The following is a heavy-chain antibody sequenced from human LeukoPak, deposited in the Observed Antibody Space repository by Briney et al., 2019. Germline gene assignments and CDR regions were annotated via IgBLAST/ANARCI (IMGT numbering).Heavy chain of an antibody. CDR2: ISSNGGST. V-gene: IGHV3-64*01. Sequence: GGSLRLSSAASGFTFSSYSMNWVRQAPGKGLEYVSAISSNGGSTYYANSVKGRFTISRDNSKNTLYLQMGSLRAEDMAVYYCARASSGWYYFDYWGQGTLVTVSS. J-gene: IGHJ4*02. CDR1: GFTFSSYS. CDR3: ARASSGWYYFDY. D-gene: IGHD6-19*01.